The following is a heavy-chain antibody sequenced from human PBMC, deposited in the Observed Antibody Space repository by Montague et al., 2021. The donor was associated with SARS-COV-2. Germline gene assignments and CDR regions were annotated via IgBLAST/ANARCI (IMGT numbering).Heavy chain of an antibody. CDR3: ARSSGYNYDISYYGMDV. CDR1: GGSISSSDYY. V-gene: IGHV4-39*01. D-gene: IGHD5-18*01. Sequence: SETLSLTCTVSGGSISSSDYYWGWIRQPPGKGLEWIGTIHYSGSTYYTPSLKSRVTISVDTSKNQFSLKLTSLTAADTAVYYCARSSGYNYDISYYGMDVWGQGTTVTVSS. J-gene: IGHJ6*02. CDR2: IHYSGST.